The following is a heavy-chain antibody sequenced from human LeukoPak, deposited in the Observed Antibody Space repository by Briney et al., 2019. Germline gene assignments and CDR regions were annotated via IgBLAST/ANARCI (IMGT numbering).Heavy chain of an antibody. Sequence: PSETLSLTCTVSGGSFSSYYWTWIRQPAGKRLEWIGRIYSGGSTNYNPSLRSRVTISVDKSKNQFSLNLSSVTAADTGVYYCAREYTSTSGRHFDYWGQGTLVTVPS. D-gene: IGHD6-6*01. J-gene: IGHJ4*02. CDR2: IYSGGST. CDR3: AREYTSTSGRHFDY. V-gene: IGHV4-4*07. CDR1: GGSFSSYY.